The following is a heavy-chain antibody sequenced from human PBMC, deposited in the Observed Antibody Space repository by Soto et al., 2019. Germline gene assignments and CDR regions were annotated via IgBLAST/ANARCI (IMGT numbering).Heavy chain of an antibody. D-gene: IGHD2-21*02. CDR1: GLTFGTYA. V-gene: IGHV3-23*01. J-gene: IGHJ2*01. Sequence: EVQLLESGGGLVQPGGSVRLSCAASGLTFGTYAMSWVRQAPGKGLEWVSAIGGDSGRTYYADSVKGRFTISRDNSKNTLYLQMTTLRAEDTAVYYCAVAPNCGRDCSAASYWYFDIWGRGTLVTVSS. CDR2: IGGDSGRT. CDR3: AVAPNCGRDCSAASYWYFDI.